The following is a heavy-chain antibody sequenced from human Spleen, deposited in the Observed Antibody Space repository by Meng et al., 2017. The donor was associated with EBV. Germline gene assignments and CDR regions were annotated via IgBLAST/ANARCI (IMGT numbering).Heavy chain of an antibody. J-gene: IGHJ4*01. CDR1: GGPFRTDA. CDR3: ASESGRGYTPDY. CDR2: LIPMFGAP. Sequence: QVEGVQSGAEVKKTGSSCTVACKTSGGPFRTDAISWVRQAPGQGLEWMGGLIPMFGAPNYAQKFQGRITITADESTSTHYMELSSLRSEDTAVYYCASESGRGYTPDYWGHGTMVTVSS. D-gene: IGHD5-18*01. V-gene: IGHV1-69*01.